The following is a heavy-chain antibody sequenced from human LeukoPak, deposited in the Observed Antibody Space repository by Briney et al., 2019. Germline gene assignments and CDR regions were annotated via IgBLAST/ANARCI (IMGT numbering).Heavy chain of an antibody. D-gene: IGHD6-25*01. CDR3: ARGSGIITGIDE. J-gene: IGHJ4*02. V-gene: IGHV3-74*01. CDR2: IKDDGSHT. CDR1: GFTFSSHW. Sequence: GGSLRLSCAASGFTFSSHWMHWVRQAPGKGLVWVSRIKDDGSHTDYADSVKGRFTIPRDNAKNTLSLQMNSLRAEDTAVYYCARGSGIITGIDEWGQGTLVTVSS.